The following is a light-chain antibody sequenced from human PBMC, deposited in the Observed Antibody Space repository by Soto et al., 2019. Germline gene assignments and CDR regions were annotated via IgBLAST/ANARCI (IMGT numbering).Light chain of an antibody. CDR1: NIGSKS. CDR2: YNS. CDR3: HVWDTSSDSGV. V-gene: IGLV3-21*04. Sequence: SYELTQPPSVSVAPGKTARITCEGNNIGSKSVHWYQQKPGQAPVLVIYYNSDRPSGIPERFSGSNSGNTATLTISRVEAGDEADYYCHVWDTSSDSGVFGGGTKLTVL. J-gene: IGLJ2*01.